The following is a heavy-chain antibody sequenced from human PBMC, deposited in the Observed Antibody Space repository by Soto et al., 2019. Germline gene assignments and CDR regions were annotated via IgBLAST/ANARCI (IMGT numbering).Heavy chain of an antibody. CDR3: AKGGKSYYDILPGSSFDY. D-gene: IGHD3-9*01. J-gene: IGHJ4*02. Sequence: GGSLRLSCAASGFTFSSYAMSWVRQAPGKGLEWVSAISGSGGSTYYADSVKGRFTISRDNSKNTLYLQMNSLRAEDTAVYYSAKGGKSYYDILPGSSFDYWGQGTLVTVSS. CDR1: GFTFSSYA. CDR2: ISGSGGST. V-gene: IGHV3-23*01.